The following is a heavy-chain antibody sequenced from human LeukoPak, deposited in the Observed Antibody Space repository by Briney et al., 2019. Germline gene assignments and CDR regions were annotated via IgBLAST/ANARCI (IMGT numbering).Heavy chain of an antibody. CDR1: GFTFSSYG. J-gene: IGHJ6*02. CDR3: AKDPSYGSGKDV. CDR2: ISYDGSSK. Sequence: GRSLRLSCAASGFTFSSYGMHWVRQAPGKGLEWVAVISYDGSSKYYADSVKGRFTISRDNSKNTLYLQMNSLRAEDTAVYYCAKDPSYGSGKDVWGQGTTVTVSS. V-gene: IGHV3-30*18. D-gene: IGHD3-10*01.